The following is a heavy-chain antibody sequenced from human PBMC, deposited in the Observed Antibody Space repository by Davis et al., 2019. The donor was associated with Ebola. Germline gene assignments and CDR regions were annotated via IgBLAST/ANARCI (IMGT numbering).Heavy chain of an antibody. CDR2: ISAYNGNT. V-gene: IGHV1-18*01. D-gene: IGHD4-17*01. CDR1: GYTFTSHG. J-gene: IGHJ4*02. CDR3: ARDPTVTPLDY. Sequence: ASVQVSCKASGYTFTSHGISWGRHAPGQGLVWMGWISAYNGNTNYAQKLQVRVTMTTDTSTSTVYMELRSLRSDDTAVYYCARDPTVTPLDYWGQGTLVTVSS.